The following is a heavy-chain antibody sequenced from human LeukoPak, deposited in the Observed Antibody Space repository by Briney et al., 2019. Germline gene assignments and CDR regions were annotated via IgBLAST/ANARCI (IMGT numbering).Heavy chain of an antibody. D-gene: IGHD3-10*01. CDR1: GGSISSYY. CDR2: IYYSGTT. J-gene: IGHJ3*02. V-gene: IGHV4-59*01. CDR3: ARDSYQGEENYYAGASGAFDI. Sequence: SENLSRNCTVSGGSISSYYWSWIRQPPGKGLEWIGYIYYSGTTNYHPSLKSRVTISVDTSKNQFSLKLSSVTAADTAVYYCARDSYQGEENYYAGASGAFDIWGQGTMVTVSS.